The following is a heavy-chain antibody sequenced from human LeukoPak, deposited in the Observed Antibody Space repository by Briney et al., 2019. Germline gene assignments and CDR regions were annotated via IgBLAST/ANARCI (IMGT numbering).Heavy chain of an antibody. CDR3: ARESESYDSSGSTFKY. J-gene: IGHJ4*02. CDR1: GFTFSSYG. CDR2: IRYDGSNK. D-gene: IGHD3-22*01. Sequence: GGSLRLSCAASGFTFSSYGMHWIRQAPGKGLEWVTFIRYDGSNKYYADSVKGRFAISRDNSKNTLYLQMNSLRAEDTAVFYCARESESYDSSGSTFKYWGQGTLVTVSS. V-gene: IGHV3-30*02.